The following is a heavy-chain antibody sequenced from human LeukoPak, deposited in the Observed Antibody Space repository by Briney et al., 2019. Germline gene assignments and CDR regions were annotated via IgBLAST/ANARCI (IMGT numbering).Heavy chain of an antibody. J-gene: IGHJ4*02. D-gene: IGHD3-3*01. CDR3: ARGFFYFDY. CDR2: IYHSGST. V-gene: IGHV4-38-2*01. Sequence: PSETLSLTCAFSGYSISSGYYWGWIRQPPGKGMEWFGSIYHSGSTYYNPSLKSRVTISVDTSKNQFSLKLSSVIAADTAVYYCARGFFYFDYWGQGTLVTVSS. CDR1: GYSISSGYY.